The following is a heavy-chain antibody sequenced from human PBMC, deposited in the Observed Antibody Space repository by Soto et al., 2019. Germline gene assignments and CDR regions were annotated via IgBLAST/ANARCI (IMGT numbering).Heavy chain of an antibody. J-gene: IGHJ4*02. CDR1: GGTFSSYA. D-gene: IGHD2-2*01. V-gene: IGHV1-69*06. Sequence: QVQLVQSGAEVKKPGCSVKVSCKASGGTFSSYAISWVRQAPGQGLEWMGGIIPIFGTANYEQKFQGRVTITTAKSTSTAYMKLSSLRSEDTAVYYCAKEEGYCSSPSCWNFDYWGQGTLVTVSS. CDR3: AKEEGYCSSPSCWNFDY. CDR2: IIPIFGTA.